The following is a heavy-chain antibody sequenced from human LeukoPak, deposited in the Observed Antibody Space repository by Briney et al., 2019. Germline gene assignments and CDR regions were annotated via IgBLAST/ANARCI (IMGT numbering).Heavy chain of an antibody. CDR1: GFTFSTYG. J-gene: IGHJ5*01. Sequence: GRSLRLSCAASGFTFSTYGMHWVRQAPGKGLEWVAVIAHDGSSQFYADSVKGRFVISRDNSKNILFLQMNSLRGEDAAVYYCVKEGTPRSCTWYDSWGQGTLVTVSS. CDR2: IAHDGSSQ. CDR3: VKEGTPRSCTWYDS. D-gene: IGHD2-15*01. V-gene: IGHV3-30*18.